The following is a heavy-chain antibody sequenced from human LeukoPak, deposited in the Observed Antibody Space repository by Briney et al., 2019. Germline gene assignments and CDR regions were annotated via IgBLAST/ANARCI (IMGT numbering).Heavy chain of an antibody. CDR1: GFTFSSYS. CDR2: ISSSSSTI. D-gene: IGHD3-22*01. J-gene: IGHJ3*02. Sequence: PGGSLRLSCAASGFTFSSYSMNWVRQAPGKGLEWVSYISSSSSTIYYADSVKGRFTISRDNAKNSLYLQMNSLRAEDTAVYYCASTPSTLVAVVKKPLDSFDMWGHGTMVTVSS. V-gene: IGHV3-48*04. CDR3: ASTPSTLVAVVKKPLDSFDM.